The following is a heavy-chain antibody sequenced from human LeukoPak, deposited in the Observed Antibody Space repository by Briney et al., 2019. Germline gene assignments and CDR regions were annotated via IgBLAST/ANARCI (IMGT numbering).Heavy chain of an antibody. CDR1: GYKFTNYW. V-gene: IGHV5-51*01. D-gene: IGHD2-21*02. Sequence: GESLKISCKGSGYKFTNYWIGWVRQMPGKGLEWMGIIYPGDSDTRYSPSFQGQVTISADKSISTAYLQWSSLKASDTAMYYCARHPGSIRTAQNFDYWGQGTLVTVSS. J-gene: IGHJ4*02. CDR3: ARHPGSIRTAQNFDY. CDR2: IYPGDSDT.